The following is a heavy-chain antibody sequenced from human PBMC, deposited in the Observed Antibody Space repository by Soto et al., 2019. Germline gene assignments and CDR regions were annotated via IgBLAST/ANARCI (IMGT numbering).Heavy chain of an antibody. CDR1: GYTFTSYA. V-gene: IGHV1-3*01. Sequence: ASVKGSCKASGYTFTSYAMHWVRQAPGQRLEWMGWINAGNGNTKYSQKFQGRVTITRDTSASTAYMELSSLRSEDTAVYYCARIYSSSPFFYYYGMDVWGQGTTVTVSS. CDR2: INAGNGNT. CDR3: ARIYSSSPFFYYYGMDV. J-gene: IGHJ6*02. D-gene: IGHD6-6*01.